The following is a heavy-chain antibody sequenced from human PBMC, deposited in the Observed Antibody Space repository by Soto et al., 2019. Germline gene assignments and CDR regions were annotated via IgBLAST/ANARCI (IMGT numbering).Heavy chain of an antibody. D-gene: IGHD3-16*01. CDR1: GGTFSSYA. CDR3: ARAVRLDVWGSSHY. Sequence: QVQLVQSGVEVKKPGSSVKVSCKVSGGTFSSYAISWVRQAPGQGLEWMGGIIPIFGTANYAQKFQGRVRITADESTSTAYMELSSLRSEDTAVYYCARAVRLDVWGSSHYWGQGTLVTVSS. J-gene: IGHJ4*02. CDR2: IIPIFGTA. V-gene: IGHV1-69*01.